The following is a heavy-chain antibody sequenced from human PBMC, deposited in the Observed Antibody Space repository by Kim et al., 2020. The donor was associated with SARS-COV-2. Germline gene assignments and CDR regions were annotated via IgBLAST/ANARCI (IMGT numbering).Heavy chain of an antibody. J-gene: IGHJ4*02. D-gene: IGHD3-3*01. CDR3: ARISRGGLEYDLLSVLGGYTGTAPIDF. CDR1: GFSFSNYG. V-gene: IGHV3-23*01. Sequence: GGSLRLSCAASGFSFSNYGMTWVRQAPGKGLEWVSTITGSGGKTYIAGSVKGRLTISRDNSDNTLYLEMNSLRGEDTAIYYCARISRGGLEYDLLSVLGGYTGTAPIDFWGQGTLVTVSS. CDR2: ITGSGGKT.